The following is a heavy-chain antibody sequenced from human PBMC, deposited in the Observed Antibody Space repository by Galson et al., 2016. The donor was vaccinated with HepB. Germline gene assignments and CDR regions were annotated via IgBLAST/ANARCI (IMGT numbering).Heavy chain of an antibody. Sequence: PGKGLEWMGIIYPGDYDIRYGPSFQGHVTISVDKSISTAYLQWSSLEASDTAMYYCARSLTGSYDFWGAIYNYYAMDVWGQGTTVIVS. V-gene: IGHV5-51*01. D-gene: IGHD3-3*01. J-gene: IGHJ6*02. CDR2: IYPGDYDI. CDR3: ARSLTGSYDFWGAIYNYYAMDV.